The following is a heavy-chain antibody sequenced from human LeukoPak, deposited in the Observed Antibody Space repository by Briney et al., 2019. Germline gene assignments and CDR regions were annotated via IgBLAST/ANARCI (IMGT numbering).Heavy chain of an antibody. J-gene: IGHJ4*02. CDR3: AKDGGLWVSAHWGDS. CDR2: IRFTGSYI. V-gene: IGHV3-21*04. Sequence: GGSLRLSCAASGFTFSSYSMNWVRQAPGRGLEWVSSIRFTGSYIYYADSVKGRFTVSRDDPKNTLYLQMNSLRAEDTAVYYCAKDGGLWVSAHWGDSWGRGTLVTVSS. D-gene: IGHD7-27*01. CDR1: GFTFSSYS.